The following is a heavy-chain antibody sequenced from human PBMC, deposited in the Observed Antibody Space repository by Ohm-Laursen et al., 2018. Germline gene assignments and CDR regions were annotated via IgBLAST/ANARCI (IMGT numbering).Heavy chain of an antibody. CDR2: INYSGNT. J-gene: IGHJ5*02. V-gene: IGHV4-59*08. CDR3: ARQKGYCSSTSCYEVWFDP. Sequence: TLSLTCTVSGGSISNYYWSWIRQPPGKGLEWIGHINYSGNTNYNPSLKSRVTISVDTSKNQFSLKLHSVTAADTAVYYCARQKGYCSSTSCYEVWFDPWGQGTLVTVSS. D-gene: IGHD2-2*01. CDR1: GGSISNYY.